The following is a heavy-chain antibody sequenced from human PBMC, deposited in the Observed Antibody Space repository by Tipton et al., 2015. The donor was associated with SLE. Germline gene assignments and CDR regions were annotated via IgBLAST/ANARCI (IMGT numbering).Heavy chain of an antibody. CDR1: GFTFTTYE. V-gene: IGHV3-48*03. D-gene: IGHD1-7*01. CDR3: ARLNWNWADY. J-gene: IGHJ4*02. CDR2: IGFTESSI. Sequence: LSLTCAASGFTFTTYEMNWVRQAPGKGLEWVSYIGFTESSIYYADSVRGRFTISRDNAKNFLYLQMDSLRAEDTAVYYCARLNWNWADYWGQGTLVTVSS.